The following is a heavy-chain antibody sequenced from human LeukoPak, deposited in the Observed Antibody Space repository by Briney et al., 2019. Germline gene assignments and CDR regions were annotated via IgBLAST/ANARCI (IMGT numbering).Heavy chain of an antibody. CDR1: GFTFSSYA. CDR2: ITSSSAYI. CDR3: GSTVREGEDQ. Sequence: GGSLRLSCAASGFTFSSYAMSWVRQAPGKGLEWVSSITSSSAYIYYADSVKGRFTISRDNAKNSLFLQMSSLRAEDTAVYYCGSTVREGEDQWGQGTLVTVSS. D-gene: IGHD3-10*01. V-gene: IGHV3-21*04. J-gene: IGHJ4*02.